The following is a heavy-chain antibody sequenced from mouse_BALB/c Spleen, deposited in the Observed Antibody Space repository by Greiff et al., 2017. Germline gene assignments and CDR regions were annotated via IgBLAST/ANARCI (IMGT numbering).Heavy chain of an antibody. CDR1: GFNIKDTY. CDR2: IDPANGNT. V-gene: IGHV14-3*02. Sequence: EVQLQQSGAELVKPGASVKLSCTASGFNIKDTYMHWVKQRPEQGLEWIGRIDPANGNTKYDPKFQGKATITADTSSNTAYLQLSSLTSEDTAVYYCAGTYYFGDFDDWGQGTTLTVSS. D-gene: IGHD1-1*01. CDR3: AGTYYFGDFDD. J-gene: IGHJ2*01.